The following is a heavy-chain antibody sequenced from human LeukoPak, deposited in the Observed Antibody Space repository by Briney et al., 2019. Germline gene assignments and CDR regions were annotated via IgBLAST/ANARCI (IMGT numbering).Heavy chain of an antibody. D-gene: IGHD3-10*01. CDR2: INHSGST. Sequence: NPSETLSLTCAVYGGSFSGYYWSWIRQPPGKGLEWIGEINHSGSTNYNPSLKSRVTISVDTSKNQFSLKLSSVTAADTAVYYCARRGYYGSGRYRTYYFDYWGQGTLVTVSS. CDR3: ARRGYYGSGRYRTYYFDY. CDR1: GGSFSGYY. V-gene: IGHV4-34*01. J-gene: IGHJ4*02.